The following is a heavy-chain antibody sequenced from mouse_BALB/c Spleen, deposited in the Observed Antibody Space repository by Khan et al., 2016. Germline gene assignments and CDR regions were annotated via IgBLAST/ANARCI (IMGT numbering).Heavy chain of an antibody. CDR1: GFTFSDYY. J-gene: IGHJ3*01. CDR2: ISDRGSYT. D-gene: IGHD2-4*01. Sequence: EVELVESGGGLVKPGGSLKLSCAASGFTFSDYYMYWVRQTPEKRLEWVATISDRGSYTYYPDSVKGRFTISRDNAKNNLYLQMSSLKSEDTAMYYCAREGLRRGFAYWGQGTLVTVSA. V-gene: IGHV5-4*02. CDR3: AREGLRRGFAY.